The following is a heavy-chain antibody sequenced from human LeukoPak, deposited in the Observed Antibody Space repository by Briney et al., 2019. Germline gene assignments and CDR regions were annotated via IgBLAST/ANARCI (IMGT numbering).Heavy chain of an antibody. V-gene: IGHV3-23*01. D-gene: IGHD4-17*01. Sequence: QTGGSLRLSCKASGFPFSDYAMTWVRQAPGKGLEWVSSIKGSGGGSSYADSVKGRFTMTRDNSKSTLYLQMNSLRAGDTAVYFCGRDPNGDYVGAFEFWGQGTLVTVSS. CDR3: GRDPNGDYVGAFEF. CDR1: GFPFSDYA. J-gene: IGHJ3*01. CDR2: IKGSGGGS.